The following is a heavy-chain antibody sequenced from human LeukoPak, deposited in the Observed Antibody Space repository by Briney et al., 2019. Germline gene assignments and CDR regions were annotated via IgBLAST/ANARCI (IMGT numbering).Heavy chain of an antibody. J-gene: IGHJ4*02. CDR3: ARDRPNYYGSDGHYYRRDGDY. D-gene: IGHD3-22*01. CDR2: ITSRGEST. CDR1: GFIFSIYA. Sequence: GGSLRLSCAASGFIFSIYAMSWVRQAPGKGLQWVSSITSRGESTWYVDSVKGRFTITRDNSENTLYLQMHSLRAEDTAVYYCARDRPNYYGSDGHYYRRDGDYWGRGTLVSVSS. V-gene: IGHV3-23*01.